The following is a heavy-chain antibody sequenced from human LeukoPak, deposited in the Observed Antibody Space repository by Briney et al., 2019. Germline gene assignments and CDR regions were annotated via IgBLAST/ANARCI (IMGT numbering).Heavy chain of an antibody. D-gene: IGHD3-10*01. Sequence: PSETLSLTCTVSGGSISSNSYYWGWLRQPPGKGLEWIGSIYYSGSTYYNPSLKSRVTISVDTSKNQFSLKLSSVTAADTAVYYCARNRYYYGSGNYGVPNWFDPWGQGTLVTVSS. V-gene: IGHV4-39*01. CDR3: ARNRYYYGSGNYGVPNWFDP. CDR2: IYYSGST. J-gene: IGHJ5*02. CDR1: GGSISSNSYY.